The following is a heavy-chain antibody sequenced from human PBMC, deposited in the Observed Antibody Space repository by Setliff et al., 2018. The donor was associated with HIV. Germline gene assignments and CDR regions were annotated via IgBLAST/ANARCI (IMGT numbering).Heavy chain of an antibody. CDR2: MNPHSGNT. Sequence: ASVKVSCKASGYTFTSYDINWVRQATGQGLEWMGWMNPHSGNTGYAQKFRGRVTMTRNTSISTAYMGLSSLRSEDTAVYYCAVTIFGVVTHGYFQHWGQGTLVTVSS. J-gene: IGHJ1*01. V-gene: IGHV1-8*02. D-gene: IGHD3-3*01. CDR1: GYTFTSYD. CDR3: AVTIFGVVTHGYFQH.